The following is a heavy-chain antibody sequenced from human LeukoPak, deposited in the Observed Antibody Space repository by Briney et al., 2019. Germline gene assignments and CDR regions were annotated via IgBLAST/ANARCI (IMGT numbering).Heavy chain of an antibody. J-gene: IGHJ4*02. CDR1: GFTFSDYY. V-gene: IGHV3-7*01. CDR2: IKEDGSEK. CDR3: ARSRSGYYEDY. Sequence: GGSLRLSCAASGFTFSDYYMSWFRQAPGKGLEWVANIKEDGSEKYYVDSVKGRFTISRDNAKNSLSLQVNSLRAEDTAVYYCARSRSGYYEDYWGQGTMVTVSS. D-gene: IGHD3-22*01.